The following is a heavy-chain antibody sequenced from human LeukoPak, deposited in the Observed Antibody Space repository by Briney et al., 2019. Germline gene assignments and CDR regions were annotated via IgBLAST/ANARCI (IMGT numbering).Heavy chain of an antibody. CDR2: ISSSGSTI. V-gene: IGHV3-48*03. CDR3: ASDSSGWYVSPHFDY. CDR1: GFTFSSYE. Sequence: GGSLRLSCAASGFTFSSYEMNWVSQAPGKGLGWVSYISSSGSTIYYADSVKGRFTISRNNAKNSLYPQMNSLRAEDTAVYYCASDSSGWYVSPHFDYWGQGTLVTVSS. D-gene: IGHD6-19*01. J-gene: IGHJ4*02.